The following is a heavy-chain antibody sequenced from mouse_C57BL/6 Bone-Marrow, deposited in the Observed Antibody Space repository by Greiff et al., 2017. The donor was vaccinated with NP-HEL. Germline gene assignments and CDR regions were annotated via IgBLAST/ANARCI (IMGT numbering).Heavy chain of an antibody. CDR3: ARWGVTTDY. V-gene: IGHV1-19*01. J-gene: IGHJ2*01. D-gene: IGHD2-2*01. CDR1: GYTFTDYY. CDR2: INPYNGGT. Sequence: VQLKQSGPVLVKPGASVKMSCKASGYTFTDYYMNWVKQSHGKSLEWIGVINPYNGGTSYNQKFKGKATLTVDKSSSTAYMELNSLTSEDSAVYYCARWGVTTDYWGQGTTLTVSS.